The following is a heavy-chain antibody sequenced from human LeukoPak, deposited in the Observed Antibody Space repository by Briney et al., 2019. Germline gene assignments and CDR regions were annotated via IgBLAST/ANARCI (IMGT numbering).Heavy chain of an antibody. CDR2: ISWNSGSI. J-gene: IGHJ6*03. CDR1: GFTFDDYA. V-gene: IGHV3-9*01. CDR3: AKALNMYYMDV. Sequence: GRSLILSCAASGFTFDDYAMHWGRQAPGKGLEGVSGISWNSGSIGYADSVKGRFTISRDNAKNSLYLQMNSLRAEDTALYYCAKALNMYYMDVWGKGTTVTVSS.